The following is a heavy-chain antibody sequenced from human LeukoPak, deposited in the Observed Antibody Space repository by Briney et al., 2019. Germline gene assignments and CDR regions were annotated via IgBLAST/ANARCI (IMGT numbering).Heavy chain of an antibody. CDR2: IYYTGST. Sequence: PSETLSLTCTVSGGSISSYYWSWIRQPPGKGLEWIGYIYYTGSTNYIPSLKSRVTISVDTSKNQFSLKLSSVTAADTAVYYCARRGYSYGDNPYAFDIWGQGTMVTVSS. CDR3: ARRGYSYGDNPYAFDI. D-gene: IGHD5-18*01. CDR1: GGSISSYY. J-gene: IGHJ3*02. V-gene: IGHV4-59*01.